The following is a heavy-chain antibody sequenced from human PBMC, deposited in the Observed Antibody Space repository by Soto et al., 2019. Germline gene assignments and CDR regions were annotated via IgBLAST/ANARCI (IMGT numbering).Heavy chain of an antibody. CDR3: FVAGTSGDIDY. V-gene: IGHV3-21*01. J-gene: IGHJ4*02. Sequence: GGSLRLSCAASGFTFSRYSMNWVRQAPGKGLEWVSSVSSSSSHIYYADSVKGRFTISRDNSKNTLYLQMNSLRAEDTAVYYCFVAGTSGDIDYWGQGTLVTVSS. CDR1: GFTFSRYS. D-gene: IGHD6-19*01. CDR2: VSSSSSHI.